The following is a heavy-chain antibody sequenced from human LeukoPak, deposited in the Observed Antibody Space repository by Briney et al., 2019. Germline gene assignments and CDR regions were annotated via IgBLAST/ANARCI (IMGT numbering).Heavy chain of an antibody. CDR1: GGSFSGYY. V-gene: IGHV4-34*01. J-gene: IGHJ5*02. D-gene: IGHD4-17*01. CDR2: INHSGST. Sequence: SETLSLTCAVYGGSFSGYYWSWIRQPPGKGLEWIGKINHSGSTNYNPSLKSRVTISVDTSKNQFSLKLSSVTAADTAVYYCARFTTYATVTTDWFDPWGQGTLVTVSS. CDR3: ARFTTYATVTTDWFDP.